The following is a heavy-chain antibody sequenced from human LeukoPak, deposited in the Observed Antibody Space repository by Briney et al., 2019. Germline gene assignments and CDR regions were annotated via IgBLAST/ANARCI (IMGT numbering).Heavy chain of an antibody. D-gene: IGHD3-10*01. Sequence: PGGSLRLSCAASGFTFSSYAMHWVRQAPGKGLEWVAVISYDGSNKYYADSVEGRFTISRDNSKNTLYLQMNSLRAEDTAVYYCASHYYGSGKLENWGQGTLVTVSS. J-gene: IGHJ4*02. CDR3: ASHYYGSGKLEN. V-gene: IGHV3-30-3*01. CDR1: GFTFSSYA. CDR2: ISYDGSNK.